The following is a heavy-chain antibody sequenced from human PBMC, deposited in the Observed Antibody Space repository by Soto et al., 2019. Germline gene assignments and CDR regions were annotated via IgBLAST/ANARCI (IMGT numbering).Heavy chain of an antibody. V-gene: IGHV1-18*01. CDR3: ARDSVYTGGPDADY. J-gene: IGHJ4*02. D-gene: IGHD2-8*02. CDR2: INTGSGYT. Sequence: QVHLVQSGAEVKKPGSSVRVSCKTSGYTFSNYAISRVRQAPGQGLEWMGWINTGSGYTNYAHDRVTMTKDASTYTAYLEVTSLRSDDTAIDYCARDSVYTGGPDADYWGQGTLVNVSS. CDR1: GYTFSNYA.